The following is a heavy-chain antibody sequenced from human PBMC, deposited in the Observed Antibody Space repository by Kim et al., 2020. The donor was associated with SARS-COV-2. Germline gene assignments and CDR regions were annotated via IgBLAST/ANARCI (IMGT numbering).Heavy chain of an antibody. D-gene: IGHD6-19*01. CDR2: IKQDGNQK. Sequence: GGSLRLSCAASGFTFSSYWMPWVRQAPGTGLEWVANIKQDGNQKYYVDSVKGRFTISRDNAKNSLYLQMDSLRGEDTAVYYCARDGDLYSSGKDAFDIWGQGTMVTVSS. V-gene: IGHV3-7*01. CDR3: ARDGDLYSSGKDAFDI. J-gene: IGHJ3*02. CDR1: GFTFSSYW.